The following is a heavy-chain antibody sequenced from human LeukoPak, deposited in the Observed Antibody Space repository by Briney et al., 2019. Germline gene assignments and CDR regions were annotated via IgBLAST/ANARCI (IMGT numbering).Heavy chain of an antibody. D-gene: IGHD6-19*01. J-gene: IGHJ4*02. CDR3: ARGDRIAVAGTGPPFHY. V-gene: IGHV1-18*01. CDR2: ISAYNGST. Sequence: ASVKVSCKASGYTFSSYGISWVRQAPGQGLEWMGWISAYNGSTNYAQKLQGRVTMTTDTSTSTAYIELRSLRSDDTAVYYCARGDRIAVAGTGPPFHYWGQGTLVTVSS. CDR1: GYTFSSYG.